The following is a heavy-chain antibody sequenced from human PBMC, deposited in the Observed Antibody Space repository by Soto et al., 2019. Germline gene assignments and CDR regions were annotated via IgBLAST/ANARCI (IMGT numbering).Heavy chain of an antibody. CDR3: ARGRKRVRGATRDYYYGMDV. CDR2: INHSGST. J-gene: IGHJ6*02. Sequence: KPSETLSLTCAVYGGSFSGYYWSWIRQPPGKGLEWIWEINHSGSTNYNPSLKSRVTISVDTSKNQFSLKLSSVTAADTAVYYCARGRKRVRGATRDYYYGMDVWGQGTTVTVSS. D-gene: IGHD3-10*01. V-gene: IGHV4-34*01. CDR1: GGSFSGYY.